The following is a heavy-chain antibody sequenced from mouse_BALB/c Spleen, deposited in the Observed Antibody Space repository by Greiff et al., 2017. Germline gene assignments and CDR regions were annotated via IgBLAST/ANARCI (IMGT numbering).Heavy chain of an antibody. Sequence: QVQLQQSGAELVRPGSSVKISCKASGYAFSSYWMNWVKQRPGQGLEWIGQIYPGDGETNYNGKFKGKATLTADKSSSTAYMQLSSLTSEDSAVYFCARSGGNYVDYAMDYWGQGTSVTVSS. J-gene: IGHJ4*01. CDR1: GYAFSSYW. CDR3: ARSGGNYVDYAMDY. CDR2: IYPGDGET. D-gene: IGHD2-1*01. V-gene: IGHV1-80*01.